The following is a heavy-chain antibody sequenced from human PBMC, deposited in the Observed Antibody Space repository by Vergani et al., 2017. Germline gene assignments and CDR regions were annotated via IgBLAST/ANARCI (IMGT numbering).Heavy chain of an antibody. Sequence: QVQLVESGGGVVQPGGSLRLSCAASGCTFSSYGMHWVRQAPGKGLEWVAFIRYDGSNKYYADSVKGRFTISRDNSKNTLYLQMNSLRAEDTAVYYCALWGENYYYGMDVWGQGITVTVSS. D-gene: IGHD3-10*01. CDR3: ALWGENYYYGMDV. J-gene: IGHJ6*02. V-gene: IGHV3-30*02. CDR1: GCTFSSYG. CDR2: IRYDGSNK.